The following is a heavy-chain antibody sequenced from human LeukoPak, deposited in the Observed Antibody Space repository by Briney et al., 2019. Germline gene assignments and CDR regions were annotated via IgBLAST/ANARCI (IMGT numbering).Heavy chain of an antibody. V-gene: IGHV4-34*01. CDR1: GGSFSGYY. CDR3: ARIGVLLWR. CDR2: INHSGST. J-gene: IGHJ4*02. Sequence: SETLSLTCAVYGGSFSGYYWSWIRQPPGKGLEWIGEINHSGSTNYNPSLKSRVTISVDTSKNQFSLKLSSVTAADTAVYYCARIGVLLWRWGQGTLVTVSS. D-gene: IGHD3-10*01.